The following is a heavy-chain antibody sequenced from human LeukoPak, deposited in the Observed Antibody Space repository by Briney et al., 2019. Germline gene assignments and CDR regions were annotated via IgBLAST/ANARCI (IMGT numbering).Heavy chain of an antibody. CDR3: VRVSRIDYGANPEGDV. CDR1: GGSITNYY. CDR2: KSVSGHT. D-gene: IGHD4/OR15-4a*01. J-gene: IGHJ6*04. Sequence: SETLSLTCTISGGSITNYYWNWIRQPAGKGLEWIGRKSVSGHTNYRSSLESRVTMSVDTSKNQFSLRLTSVTTADTAVYYCVRVSRIDYGANPEGDVWGKGITVIVSS. V-gene: IGHV4-4*07.